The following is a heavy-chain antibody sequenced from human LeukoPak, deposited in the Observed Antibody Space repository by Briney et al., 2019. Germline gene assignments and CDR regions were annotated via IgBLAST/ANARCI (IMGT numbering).Heavy chain of an antibody. CDR2: ISSSSTSI. J-gene: IGHJ4*02. D-gene: IGHD2-2*01. V-gene: IGHV3-21*01. Sequence: GGSLRLSCAASGFTFSSYAMNWVRQAPGKGLEWVSSISSSSTSIYYAHSVKGRFTISRDNAKNSLFLQMNSLRAEDTAMYYCAREFGYQLPDFDFWGQGTLVTVSS. CDR3: AREFGYQLPDFDF. CDR1: GFTFSSYA.